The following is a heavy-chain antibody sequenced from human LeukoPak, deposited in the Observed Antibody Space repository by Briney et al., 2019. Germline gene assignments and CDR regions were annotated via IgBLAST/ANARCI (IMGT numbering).Heavy chain of an antibody. Sequence: PGRSLRLSCAASGFTFSSYGMHWVRQAPGKGLEWVAVIWYDGSNKYYADSVKGRFTISRDNSKNTLYLQMNSLRAEDTAVYYCARDSSVAAGDYWGQGTLVTVSS. CDR3: ARDSSVAAGDY. D-gene: IGHD6-19*01. CDR1: GFTFSSYG. CDR2: IWYDGSNK. V-gene: IGHV3-33*01. J-gene: IGHJ4*02.